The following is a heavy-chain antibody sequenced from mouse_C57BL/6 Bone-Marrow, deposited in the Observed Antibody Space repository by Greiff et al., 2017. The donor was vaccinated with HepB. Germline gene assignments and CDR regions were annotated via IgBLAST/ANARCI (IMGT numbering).Heavy chain of an antibody. Sequence: EVQLQQSGPGLVKPSQSLSLTCSVTGYSITSGYYWNWIRQFPGNKLEWMGYISYDGSNNYNPSLKNRISITRDTSKNQFFLKLNSVTTEDTATYYCARDSPQTYYGYDGAYWGQGTLVTVSA. CDR2: ISYDGSN. J-gene: IGHJ3*01. D-gene: IGHD2-9*01. V-gene: IGHV3-6*01. CDR3: ARDSPQTYYGYDGAY. CDR1: GYSITSGYY.